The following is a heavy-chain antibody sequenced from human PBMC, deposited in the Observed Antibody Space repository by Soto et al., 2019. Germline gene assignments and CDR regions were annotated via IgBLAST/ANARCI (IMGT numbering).Heavy chain of an antibody. CDR2: ISSSGSTI. CDR3: AKTQSGSWHKKSNQHYYYYYGMDV. D-gene: IGHD6-13*01. CDR1: GFTFSSYE. Sequence: GGSLRLSCAASGFTFSSYEMNWVRQAPGKGLEWVSYISSSGSTIYYADSVKGRFTISRDNSKNTLYLQMNSLRAEDTAVYYCAKTQSGSWHKKSNQHYYYYYGMDVWGQGTTVTVSS. J-gene: IGHJ6*02. V-gene: IGHV3-48*03.